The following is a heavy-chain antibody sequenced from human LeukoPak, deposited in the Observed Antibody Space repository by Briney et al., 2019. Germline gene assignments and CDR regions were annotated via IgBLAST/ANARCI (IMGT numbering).Heavy chain of an antibody. CDR2: IRYDGSKK. CDR1: GFSFSSYG. J-gene: IGHJ5*02. Sequence: GGSLRLSCAASGFSFSSYGMYWVRQAPGKGLEWVAFIRYDGSKKYYADSVKGRFTISRDNSKNTLNLQMNSLRAEDTAVYYCARVGTSSLRDWFDPWGQGTLVTVSS. V-gene: IGHV3-30*02. CDR3: ARVGTSSLRDWFDP. D-gene: IGHD2-8*01.